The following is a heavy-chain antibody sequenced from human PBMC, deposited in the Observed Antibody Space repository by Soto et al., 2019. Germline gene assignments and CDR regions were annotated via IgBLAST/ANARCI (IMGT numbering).Heavy chain of an antibody. V-gene: IGHV3-23*01. D-gene: IGHD3-3*02. CDR2: ISGSGGST. Sequence: EVQLLESGGGLVQPGGSLRLSCAASRFTFSGYSMSWVRQAPGKGLEWVSGISGSGGSTYYADSVKGRFTISRDNSESTLFLQMNSLRAEDTALYYCAKSYGDTWKHYYFDYWGQGTRVTVSS. J-gene: IGHJ4*02. CDR3: AKSYGDTWKHYYFDY. CDR1: RFTFSGYS.